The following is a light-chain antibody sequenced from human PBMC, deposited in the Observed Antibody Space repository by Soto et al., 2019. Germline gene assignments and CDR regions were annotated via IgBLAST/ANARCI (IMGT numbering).Light chain of an antibody. CDR3: QSLNRFPHS. CDR2: LAS. V-gene: IGKV1-9*01. CDR1: QDISSY. Sequence: IQLTQSPSTLSASVGDRVTITCRASQDISSYLAWYQQKPGKAPKLLIYLASTLHSGVPSSFSGSGSGTDFSLTISSLQPEDAATYYCQSLNRFPHSFGGGTKV. J-gene: IGKJ4*01.